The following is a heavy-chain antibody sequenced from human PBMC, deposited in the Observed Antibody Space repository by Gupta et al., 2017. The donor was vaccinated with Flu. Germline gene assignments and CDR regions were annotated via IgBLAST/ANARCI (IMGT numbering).Heavy chain of an antibody. Sequence: EVQLLESGGGLVQPGGSLRLSCAASGFTFSSYAMSWVRQAPGKGLEWVSAISGSGGSTYYADSVKGRFTISRDNSKNTLYLQMNSLRAEDTAVYYCAKSFTYYYDSSGYYYLYWGQGTLVTVSS. CDR1: GFTFSSYA. CDR2: ISGSGGST. V-gene: IGHV3-23*01. D-gene: IGHD3-22*01. CDR3: AKSFTYYYDSSGYYYLY. J-gene: IGHJ4*02.